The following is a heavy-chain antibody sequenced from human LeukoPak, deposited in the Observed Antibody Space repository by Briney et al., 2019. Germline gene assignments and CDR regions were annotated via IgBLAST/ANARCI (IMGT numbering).Heavy chain of an antibody. CDR3: ARGRSGFHFDI. V-gene: IGHV3-21*01. CDR2: ISSSSSYI. J-gene: IGHJ3*02. CDR1: GFTFSSYS. D-gene: IGHD3-22*01. Sequence: GGSLRLSCAASGFTFSSYSMNWVRQAPGKGLEWVSSISSSSSYIYYADSVKGRFTISRDNAKNSQYLQMNSLRAEDTAVYYCARGRSGFHFDIWGQGTMVTVSS.